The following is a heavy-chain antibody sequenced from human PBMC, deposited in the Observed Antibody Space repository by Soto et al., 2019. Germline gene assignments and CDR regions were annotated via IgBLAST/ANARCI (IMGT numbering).Heavy chain of an antibody. Sequence: GGSLRLCCAASGCTFSSYSMNWVRQAPGKGLEWVSSISSSSSYIYYADSVKGRFTISRDNAKNSLYLQMNSLRAEDTAVYYCARSLHCIGGSCYLLLPNFDYWGQGTLVTVSS. V-gene: IGHV3-21*01. D-gene: IGHD2-15*01. CDR2: ISSSSSYI. CDR3: ARSLHCIGGSCYLLLPNFDY. CDR1: GCTFSSYS. J-gene: IGHJ4*02.